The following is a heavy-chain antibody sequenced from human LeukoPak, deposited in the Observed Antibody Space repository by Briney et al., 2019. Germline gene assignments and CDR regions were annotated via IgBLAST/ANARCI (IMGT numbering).Heavy chain of an antibody. Sequence: PGGSLRLSCVASGFTFDDYAMHWVRQAPGKGLEWVSGISWNSGSIGYADSVKGRFTISRDNATNSLYLQINSLRPEDMALYYCARGVGDYCSGGSCYYFDSWGQGTLVTVSS. CDR1: GFTFDDYA. CDR2: ISWNSGSI. V-gene: IGHV3-9*03. CDR3: ARGVGDYCSGGSCYYFDS. J-gene: IGHJ4*02. D-gene: IGHD2-15*01.